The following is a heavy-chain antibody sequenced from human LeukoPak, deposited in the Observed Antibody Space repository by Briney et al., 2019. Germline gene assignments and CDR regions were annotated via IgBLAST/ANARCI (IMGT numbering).Heavy chain of an antibody. V-gene: IGHV5-51*01. CDR1: GYSFTSYW. D-gene: IGHD2-15*01. CDR2: IYPGDSDT. CDR3: ARHFIVGHAFDI. Sequence: GESLKISCKGSGYSFTSYWIGWVRQMPGKGLEWGGSIYPGDSDTRYSPSFQVQVTISADKYISTAYLQWSSLKASDTAMYYCARHFIVGHAFDIWGQGTMVTVSS. J-gene: IGHJ3*02.